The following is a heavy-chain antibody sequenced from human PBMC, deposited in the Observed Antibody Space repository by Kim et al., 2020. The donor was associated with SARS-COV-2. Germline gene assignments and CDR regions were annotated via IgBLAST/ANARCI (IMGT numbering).Heavy chain of an antibody. V-gene: IGHV4-59*01. J-gene: IGHJ4*02. Sequence: GSTNYNPSLKSRVTISVDTSKNQFSLKLSSVTAADTAVYYCASGRDYFDYWGQGTLVTVSS. CDR2: GST. CDR3: ASGRDYFDY. D-gene: IGHD1-1*01.